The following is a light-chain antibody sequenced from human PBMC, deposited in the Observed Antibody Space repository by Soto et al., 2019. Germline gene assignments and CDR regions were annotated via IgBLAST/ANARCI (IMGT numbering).Light chain of an antibody. CDR1: QSISSTS. CDR3: QQYGNSPFT. Sequence: ENVLTQSPGTLSLSLGGRATLSCRASQSISSTSLAWYQQKPGQAPRLLIYGASTRATGIPDRFSGSESGTDFTLTISRLEPEDFVVYYCQQYGNSPFTFGQGTRLEIK. V-gene: IGKV3-20*01. CDR2: GAS. J-gene: IGKJ5*01.